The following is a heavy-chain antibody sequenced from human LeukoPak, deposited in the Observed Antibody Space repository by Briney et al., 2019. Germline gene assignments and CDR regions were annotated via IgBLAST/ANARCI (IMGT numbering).Heavy chain of an antibody. CDR1: GFNFSTYG. CDR3: AKDNRGSGWLYYSCMDV. V-gene: IGHV3-30*02. Sequence: GGSLRLSCATSGFNFSTYGMHWVRQDPGKGLEELAFISYAGSIDYYDDSLKGRFTIITDNFKKLLYLQMNSLRVEHTAVYYCAKDNRGSGWLYYSCMDVWGKGTTVSISS. D-gene: IGHD6-13*01. J-gene: IGHJ6*03. CDR2: ISYAGSID.